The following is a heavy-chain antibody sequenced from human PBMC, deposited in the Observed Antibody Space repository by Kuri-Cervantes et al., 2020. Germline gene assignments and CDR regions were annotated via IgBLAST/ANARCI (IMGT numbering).Heavy chain of an antibody. Sequence: GGSLRLSCAASGFTFDNYGMSWVRQAPGKGLEWVSGINWNGGSTGYADSVRGRFTISRDNAKNSLYLQMNSLSAEDTALYYCAKDRGAVAGFAFDIWGQGTMVTVSS. V-gene: IGHV3-20*04. CDR3: AKDRGAVAGFAFDI. CDR1: GFTFDNYG. CDR2: INWNGGST. D-gene: IGHD6-19*01. J-gene: IGHJ3*02.